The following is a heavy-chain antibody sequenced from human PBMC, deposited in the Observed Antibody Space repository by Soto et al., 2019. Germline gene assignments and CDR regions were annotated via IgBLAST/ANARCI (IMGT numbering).Heavy chain of an antibody. D-gene: IGHD2-15*01. J-gene: IGHJ6*02. V-gene: IGHV3-33*01. CDR1: GFTFSSYG. CDR3: GGKRGSGGSFYSPNYYYYYGMDV. Sequence: GGSLRLSCAASGFTFSSYGMHWVRQAPGKGLEWVAVIWYDGSNKYYADSVKGRFTISRDNSKNTLYLQMNSLRAEDTAVYYCGGKRGSGGSFYSPNYYYYYGMDVWGQGTTVTVSS. CDR2: IWYDGSNK.